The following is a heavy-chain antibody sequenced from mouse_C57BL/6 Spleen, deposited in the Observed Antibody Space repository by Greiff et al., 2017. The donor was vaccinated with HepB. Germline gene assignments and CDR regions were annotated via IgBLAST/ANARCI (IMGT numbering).Heavy chain of an antibody. CDR2: IYPRSGNT. J-gene: IGHJ2*01. Sequence: VQVVESGAELARPGASVKLSCKASGYTFTSYGISWVKQRTGQGLEWIGEIYPRSGNTYYNEKFKGKATLTADKSSSTAYMELRSLTSEDSAVYFWARSVTGTPFDYWGQGTTLTVSS. CDR3: ARSVTGTPFDY. D-gene: IGHD4-1*01. CDR1: GYTFTSYG. V-gene: IGHV1-81*01.